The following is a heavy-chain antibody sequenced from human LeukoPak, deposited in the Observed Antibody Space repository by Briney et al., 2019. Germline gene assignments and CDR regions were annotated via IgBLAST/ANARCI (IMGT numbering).Heavy chain of an antibody. CDR3: ARGARYFDWLLNERGAFDI. V-gene: IGHV4-38-2*02. J-gene: IGHJ3*02. D-gene: IGHD3-9*01. CDR1: GYSISSGYY. Sequence: SETLSLTCTVSGYSISSGYYWGWIRQPPGKGLEWIGSIYHSGRTFYNPSLKSRVTISVDTSKNQFSLKLSSVTAADTAVYYCARGARYFDWLLNERGAFDIWGQGTMVTVSS. CDR2: IYHSGRT.